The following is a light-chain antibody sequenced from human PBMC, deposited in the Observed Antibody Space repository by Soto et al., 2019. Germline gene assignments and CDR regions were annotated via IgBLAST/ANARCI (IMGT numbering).Light chain of an antibody. CDR1: SSDVGAYNY. J-gene: IGLJ3*02. V-gene: IGLV2-8*01. CDR3: SSYAGSNNSWV. CDR2: EVT. Sequence: QSALTQPPSASGSPGQSVTISCTGTSSDVGAYNYVSWYQQRPGKAPKLIICEVTKRPSGVPDRFSGSKSGNTASLTVSGLLTEDAVDYYCSSYAGSNNSWVFGGGTKLTVL.